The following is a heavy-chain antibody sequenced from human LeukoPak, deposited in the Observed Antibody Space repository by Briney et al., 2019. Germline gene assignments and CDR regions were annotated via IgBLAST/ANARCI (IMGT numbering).Heavy chain of an antibody. CDR1: GYTFTSYG. D-gene: IGHD2-2*01. Sequence: ASVKVSCTASGYTFTSYGISWVRQAPGQGLEWMGWISAYNGNTNYTQKLQGRVTMTTDTSTSTAYMELRSLRSDDTAVYYWARDNLVVPAAIRLDYWGQGTLVTVSS. CDR2: ISAYNGNT. V-gene: IGHV1-18*01. J-gene: IGHJ4*02. CDR3: ARDNLVVPAAIRLDY.